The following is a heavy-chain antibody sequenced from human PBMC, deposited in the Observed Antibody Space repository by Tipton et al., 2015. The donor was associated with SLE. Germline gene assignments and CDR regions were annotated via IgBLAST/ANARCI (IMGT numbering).Heavy chain of an antibody. Sequence: LRLSCTVSGVSISSGDSYWSWIRQHPGKGLEWIGYIYYSGSTYYNPSLKSRVTISVDTSKNQFSLKLSSVTAADTAVYYCARAEGSWDAFDIWGQGTMVTVSS. CDR2: IYYSGST. V-gene: IGHV4-31*02. CDR1: GVSISSGDSY. CDR3: ARAEGSWDAFDI. J-gene: IGHJ3*02. D-gene: IGHD2-15*01.